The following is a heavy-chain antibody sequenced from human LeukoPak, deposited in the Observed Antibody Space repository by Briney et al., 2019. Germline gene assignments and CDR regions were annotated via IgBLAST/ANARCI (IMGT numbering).Heavy chain of an antibody. CDR3: VRVGGAFDL. D-gene: IGHD3-16*01. V-gene: IGHV3-48*01. CDR1: GFTFSDYS. J-gene: IGHJ3*01. CDR2: LSSSSSTI. Sequence: GGSLRLSCAASGFTFSDYSMNWVRQAPGKGLEGISYLSSSSSTIYYADSVKGRFTISRYNAKKSLYMQMNSLRAEDTAVYYWVRVGGAFDLWGQGTRVSVSS.